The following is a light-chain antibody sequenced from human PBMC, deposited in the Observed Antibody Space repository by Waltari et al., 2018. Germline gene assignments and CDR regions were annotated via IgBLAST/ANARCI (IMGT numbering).Light chain of an antibody. CDR3: QQYHTFPPT. V-gene: IGKV1-8*01. CDR1: QDVGSY. Sequence: AIRLTRSPSSLSASKGDRVTITCRATQDVGSYLAWYKQTPGRAPNLLIYSASTLHTGVPSRFIGDGSRTNFSLTISCLQSDDFGTYFCQQYHTFPPTFGGGTKVEIK. J-gene: IGKJ4*01. CDR2: SAS.